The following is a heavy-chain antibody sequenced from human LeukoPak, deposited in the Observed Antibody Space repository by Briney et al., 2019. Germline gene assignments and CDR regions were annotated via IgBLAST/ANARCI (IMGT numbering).Heavy chain of an antibody. D-gene: IGHD1-26*01. Sequence: ASVKVSCKVSGYTLTELSMHWVRQAPGKGLEWMGGFDPEDGETIYAQKFQGRVTMTEDTSTDTAYMELSSLRSEDTAVYYCATPAGYNGSYPDWGQGTLVTVSS. J-gene: IGHJ4*02. V-gene: IGHV1-24*01. CDR2: FDPEDGET. CDR3: ATPAGYNGSYPD. CDR1: GYTLTELS.